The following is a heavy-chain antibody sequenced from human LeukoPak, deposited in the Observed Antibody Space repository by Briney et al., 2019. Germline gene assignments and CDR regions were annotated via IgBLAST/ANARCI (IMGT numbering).Heavy chain of an antibody. D-gene: IGHD1-26*01. V-gene: IGHV4-39*01. CDR1: GGSISSSGYY. CDR2: IYYSGNT. Sequence: SETLSLTCTVSGGSISSSGYYWGWIRQPPGKELEWIASIYYSGNTYYNPSLKSRVTISVDTTKNQLSLKLSSLTAADTAVYYRARHEYSGSYYGLSWFDPWGQGTLVTVSS. J-gene: IGHJ5*02. CDR3: ARHEYSGSYYGLSWFDP.